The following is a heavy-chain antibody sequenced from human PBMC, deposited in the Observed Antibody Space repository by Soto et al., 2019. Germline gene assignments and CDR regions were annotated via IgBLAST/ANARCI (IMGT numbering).Heavy chain of an antibody. CDR2: INPFDGSR. CDR1: GYIFTSYY. V-gene: IGHV1-46*03. CDR3: SRVDPGETSPFDH. D-gene: IGHD3-10*01. Sequence: ASVKVFCKASGYIFTSYYIHWVRQAPGQGLEWMGWINPFDGSRMFAQSFQGRVTMTRDTSTSTVYMEVGSLSSEDTAVYYCSRVDPGETSPFDHWGQGTLVTVSS. J-gene: IGHJ4*02.